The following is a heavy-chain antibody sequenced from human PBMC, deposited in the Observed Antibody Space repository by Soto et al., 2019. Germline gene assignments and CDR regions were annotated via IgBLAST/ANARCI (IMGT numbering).Heavy chain of an antibody. CDR2: INHSGGA. CDR3: ARRGESSSSWRLPLNDHYYCGMDV. CDR1: GGSFSGYY. Sequence: QVQLQQWGAGLLKPSETLSLTCAVYGGSFSGYYWSWIRQPPGKGLEWIGEINHSGGANYNPSPKSRVTISVDTSKNQFPLKLSSVTAADTAVYYCARRGESSSSWRLPLNDHYYCGMDVWGQGATVTVSS. D-gene: IGHD6-13*01. V-gene: IGHV4-34*01. J-gene: IGHJ6*02.